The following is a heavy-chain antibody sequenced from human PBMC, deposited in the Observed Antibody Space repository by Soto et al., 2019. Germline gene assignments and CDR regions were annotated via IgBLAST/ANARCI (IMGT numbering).Heavy chain of an antibody. D-gene: IGHD2-2*01. CDR1: GYTFTSYY. CDR3: AALFRYCSSTSCRYGMDV. J-gene: IGHJ6*02. Sequence: PAASVKVSCKASGYTFTSYYMHWVRQAPGQGLEWMGIINPSGGSTSYAQKFQGRVTMTRDTSTSTVYMELSSLRSEDTAVYYCAALFRYCSSTSCRYGMDVWGQGTTVTVSS. CDR2: INPSGGST. V-gene: IGHV1-46*01.